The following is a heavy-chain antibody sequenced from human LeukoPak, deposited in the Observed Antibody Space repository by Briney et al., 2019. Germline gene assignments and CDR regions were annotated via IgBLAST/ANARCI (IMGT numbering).Heavy chain of an antibody. CDR2: ISSSSYI. CDR3: ARDSNWSSDY. J-gene: IGHJ4*02. Sequence: GGSLRLSCAASGFTFSSYSMNWVRQAPGKGLEWVSSISSSSYIYYADSVKGRFTISRDNAKDSLYLQMNSLRPEDTAVYYCARDSNWSSDYWGQGTLVTVSS. V-gene: IGHV3-21*01. CDR1: GFTFSSYS.